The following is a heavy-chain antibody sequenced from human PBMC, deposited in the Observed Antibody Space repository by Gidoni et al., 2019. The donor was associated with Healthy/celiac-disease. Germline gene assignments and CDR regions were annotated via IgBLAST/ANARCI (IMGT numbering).Heavy chain of an antibody. V-gene: IGHV6-1*01. CDR1: GASVHSHRAA. CDR2: TYYMSKWYN. D-gene: IGHD3-10*01. J-gene: IGHJ3*02. CDR3: ARKGYGSGSYHAFDI. Sequence: QVQLQQSGPGLVKPSQTLSLTCAISGASVHSHRAAWNWIRQSPSRGLEWLGRTYYMSKWYNDYAVSVNSRITINPNTSKNQFSLQLNSVTPEDTAVYYCARKGYGSGSYHAFDIWGQGTMVTVSS.